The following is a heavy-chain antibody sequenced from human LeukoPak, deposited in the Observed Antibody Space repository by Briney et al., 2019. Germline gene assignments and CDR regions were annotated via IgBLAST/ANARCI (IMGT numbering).Heavy chain of an antibody. V-gene: IGHV3-23*01. J-gene: IGHJ3*02. Sequence: GGSLRLSCAASGFTFSSYAMSWVRQAPGKGLEWVSAISGSGGSTYYAGSVKGRFTISRDNSKNTLYLQMNSLRAEDTAVYYCAKDPREMNYYDTSNIWGQGTMVTVSS. CDR3: AKDPREMNYYDTSNI. D-gene: IGHD3-22*01. CDR2: ISGSGGST. CDR1: GFTFSSYA.